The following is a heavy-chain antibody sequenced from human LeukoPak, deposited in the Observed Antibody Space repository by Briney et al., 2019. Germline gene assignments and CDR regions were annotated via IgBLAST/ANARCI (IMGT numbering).Heavy chain of an antibody. Sequence: SETLSLTCTVSGVSISSYYWRLSRQPPGKGLEWIGYIYYSGSTNYNPSLKSRVTISVDTSKNQFSLKLSSVTAADTAVYYCATGCSSTSCSRSEYYYYYYYMDVWGKGTTVTVSS. CDR2: IYYSGST. V-gene: IGHV4-59*01. CDR1: GVSISSYY. D-gene: IGHD2-2*01. CDR3: ATGCSSTSCSRSEYYYYYYYMDV. J-gene: IGHJ6*03.